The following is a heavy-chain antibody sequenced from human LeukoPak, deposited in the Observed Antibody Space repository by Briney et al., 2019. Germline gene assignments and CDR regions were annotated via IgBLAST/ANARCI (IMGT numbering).Heavy chain of an antibody. CDR1: GGSISSNNW. J-gene: IGHJ5*02. V-gene: IGHV4-4*02. Sequence: SETLSLTCTVSGGSISSNNWLSWVRQPPGKGLEWIGEIYHGGSTNYNPSLKSRVTISVDTSKNQFSLKLSSVTAVDTAVYYCARGRGEGRGISMIRGVRAPSYNWFDPWGHGTLVTVSS. D-gene: IGHD3-10*01. CDR3: ARGRGEGRGISMIRGVRAPSYNWFDP. CDR2: IYHGGST.